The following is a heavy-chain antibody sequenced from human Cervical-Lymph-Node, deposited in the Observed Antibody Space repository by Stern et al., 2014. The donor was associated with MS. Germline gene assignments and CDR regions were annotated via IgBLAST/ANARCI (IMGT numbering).Heavy chain of an antibody. CDR3: ARGAGVYWYFDL. CDR1: GYTFMTYA. J-gene: IGHJ2*01. CDR2: INAGNGNT. D-gene: IGHD3-10*01. V-gene: IGHV1-3*01. Sequence: QVQLGQSGAEVKKPGASVKVSCKASGYTFMTYAMHWVRQAPGQRLESMGWINAGNGNTKYSQKFQGRVTITRDTSASTAYMELSSLRSEDTAVYYCARGAGVYWYFDLWGRGTLVTVSS.